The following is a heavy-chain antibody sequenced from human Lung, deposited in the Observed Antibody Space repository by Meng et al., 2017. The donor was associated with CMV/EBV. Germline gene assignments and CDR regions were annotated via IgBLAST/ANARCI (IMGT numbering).Heavy chain of an antibody. CDR1: GGSISSSSYY. Sequence: SETLSLTCTVSGGSISSSSYYWGWIRQPPGKGLEWIGSIYYSGSTYYNPSLKSRVTISVDTSKNQFSLKLSSVTAADTAVYYCARAPAGTYFDYWGQETLVTFSS. V-gene: IGHV4-39*07. CDR2: IYYSGST. D-gene: IGHD1-14*01. J-gene: IGHJ4*01. CDR3: ARAPAGTYFDY.